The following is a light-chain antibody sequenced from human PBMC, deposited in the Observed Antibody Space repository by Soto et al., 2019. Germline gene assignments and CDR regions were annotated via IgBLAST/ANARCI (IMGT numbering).Light chain of an antibody. CDR1: QSISSSY. J-gene: IGKJ1*01. CDR3: QQHNNWPPT. Sequence: EIVLTQSPGTLSLSPGERATLSCRASQSISSSYLAWYLQRPGQAPRLLIYGASSRATGIPARFSGSGSGTEFTLTISSLQSEDFAVYYCQQHNNWPPTFGQGTKVDIK. V-gene: IGKV3D-15*01. CDR2: GAS.